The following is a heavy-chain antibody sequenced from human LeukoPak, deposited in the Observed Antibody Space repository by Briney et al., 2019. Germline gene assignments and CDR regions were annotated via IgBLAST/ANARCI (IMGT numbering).Heavy chain of an antibody. Sequence: SVKVSFKSSGGAFSSSAISWVRQAPGQGLEWMGGIIPICGTANYAQKLQGRVTITADASTSTAYMELSSLRSEDTAVYYCARVGYGGNFVWGQGTLVTVSS. CDR1: GGAFSSSA. D-gene: IGHD4-23*01. CDR3: ARVGYGGNFV. CDR2: IIPICGTA. V-gene: IGHV1-69*13. J-gene: IGHJ4*02.